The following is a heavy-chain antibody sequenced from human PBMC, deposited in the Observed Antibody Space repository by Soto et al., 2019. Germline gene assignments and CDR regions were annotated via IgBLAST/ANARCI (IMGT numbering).Heavy chain of an antibody. CDR2: IYYSGST. V-gene: IGHV4-59*01. CDR1: GGSISSYY. CDR3: ARDLVYGDYGGAFDY. D-gene: IGHD4-17*01. J-gene: IGHJ4*02. Sequence: SETLSLTCTVSGGSISSYYWSWIRQPPGKGLEWIGYIYYSGSTNYNPSLKSRVTISVDTSKNQFSLKLSSVTAADTAVYYCARDLVYGDYGGAFDYWGQGTLVTVSS.